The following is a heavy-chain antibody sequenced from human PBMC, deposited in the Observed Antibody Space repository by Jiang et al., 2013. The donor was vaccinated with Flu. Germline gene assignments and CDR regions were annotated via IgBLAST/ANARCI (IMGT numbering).Heavy chain of an antibody. J-gene: IGHJ6*02. CDR2: INQDGSDK. D-gene: IGHD2-15*01. CDR3: ARIRTQSACSGGSCYDYHGMDV. V-gene: IGHV3-7*01. CDR1: GFTFSSYW. Sequence: SGFTFSSYWMTWVRQAPGKGLEWVANINQDGSDKYYVDSVKGRFTISRDNAKNSVYLQMNSLRAEDTAVYYCARIRTQSACSGGSCYDYHGMDVWGQGTTVIVSS.